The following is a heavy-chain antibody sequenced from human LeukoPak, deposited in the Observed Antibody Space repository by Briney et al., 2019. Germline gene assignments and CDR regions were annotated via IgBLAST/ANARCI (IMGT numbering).Heavy chain of an antibody. Sequence: SETLSLTCAVYGGSFSGYYWSWIRQPPGKGLEWIGEINHSGSTNYNPSLKSRVTISVDTPKNQFSLKLSSVTAADTAVYYCAGDSYGSDYWGQGTLVTVSS. D-gene: IGHD5-18*01. CDR1: GGSFSGYY. J-gene: IGHJ4*02. V-gene: IGHV4-34*01. CDR3: AGDSYGSDY. CDR2: INHSGST.